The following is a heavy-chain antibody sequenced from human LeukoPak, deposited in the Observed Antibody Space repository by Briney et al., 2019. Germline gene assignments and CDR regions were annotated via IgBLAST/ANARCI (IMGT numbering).Heavy chain of an antibody. Sequence: GASVKVSCKVSGYTFTGYYIHWVRQAPGQGFEWMGWINPNSGGTSYTQNFQGRVTMTRDTSISTAYMELSRLKSDDTAVFYCARVGLTHTIDYWGQGTLVTVSS. D-gene: IGHD1-1*01. CDR1: GYTFTGYY. V-gene: IGHV1-2*02. CDR2: INPNSGGT. J-gene: IGHJ4*02. CDR3: ARVGLTHTIDY.